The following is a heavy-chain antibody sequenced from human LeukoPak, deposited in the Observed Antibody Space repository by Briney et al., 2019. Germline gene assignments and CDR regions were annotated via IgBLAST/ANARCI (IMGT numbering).Heavy chain of an antibody. Sequence: SETLSLTCTVSGASISSYYWSWIRQHPGKGLEWIGYIYYSGSTYYNPSLKSRVTISVDTSKNQFSLKLSSVTAADTAVYYCARDQGGRYFDYWGQGTLVTVSS. CDR2: IYYSGST. CDR3: ARDQGGRYFDY. J-gene: IGHJ4*02. CDR1: GASISSYY. D-gene: IGHD5-24*01. V-gene: IGHV4-59*06.